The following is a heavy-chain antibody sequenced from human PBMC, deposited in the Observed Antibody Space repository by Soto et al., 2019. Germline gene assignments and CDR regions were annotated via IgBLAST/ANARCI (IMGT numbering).Heavy chain of an antibody. Sequence: SETLSLTCAVYGGSFSGYYWSWIRQPPGKGLEWIGEINHSGSTNYNPSLKSRVTISVDTSKNQFSLKLSSVTAADTAVYYCARRRLGHSSGWYAINWFDPWGQGTLVTVSS. CDR1: GGSFSGYY. V-gene: IGHV4-34*01. CDR2: INHSGST. D-gene: IGHD6-19*01. J-gene: IGHJ5*02. CDR3: ARRRLGHSSGWYAINWFDP.